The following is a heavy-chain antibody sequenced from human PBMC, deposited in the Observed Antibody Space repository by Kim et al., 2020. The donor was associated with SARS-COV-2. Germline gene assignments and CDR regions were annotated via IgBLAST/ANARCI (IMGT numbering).Heavy chain of an antibody. CDR2: IYYSGST. CDR1: GGSVSSGSYY. CDR3: ARGRGYCSSTSCYAGLYYYYGMDV. Sequence: SQTLSLTCTVSGGSVSSGSYYWSWIRQPPGKGLEWIGYIYYSGSTNYNPSLKSRVTISVDTSKNQFSLKLSSVTAADTAVYYCARGRGYCSSTSCYAGLYYYYGMDVWGQGTTVTVSS. D-gene: IGHD2-2*01. J-gene: IGHJ6*02. V-gene: IGHV4-61*01.